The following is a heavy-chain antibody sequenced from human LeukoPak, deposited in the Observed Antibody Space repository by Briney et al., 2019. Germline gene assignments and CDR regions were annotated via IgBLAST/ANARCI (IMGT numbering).Heavy chain of an antibody. J-gene: IGHJ4*02. CDR1: GFTYSHHA. CDR2: ISNNGNNK. D-gene: IGHD2-2*01. V-gene: IGHV3-30*18. CDR3: AKEGYCNTTTCYPNHFDS. Sequence: GGSLRLSCSASGFTYSHHAMHWVRQAPGKGLEWVALISNNGNNKVYADSVKGRFTISRDNSKNTLYLEVNSLRTDDTAVFYCAKEGYCNTTTCYPNHFDSWGQGTLVTVSS.